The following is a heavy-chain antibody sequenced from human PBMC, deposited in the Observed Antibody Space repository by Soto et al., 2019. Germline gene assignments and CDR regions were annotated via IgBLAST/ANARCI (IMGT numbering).Heavy chain of an antibody. Sequence: PGGSLRLSCAASGFTFDDYGMHWVRQAPGKGLEWVSGISWNSGSIGYADSVKGRFIISRDNAKNSVYLQMSSLRAEDTAVYYCAKATHYGSGSYYRYNYGMDVWGQGTTVTVSS. J-gene: IGHJ6*02. D-gene: IGHD3-10*01. CDR3: AKATHYGSGSYYRYNYGMDV. V-gene: IGHV3-9*01. CDR1: GFTFDDYG. CDR2: ISWNSGSI.